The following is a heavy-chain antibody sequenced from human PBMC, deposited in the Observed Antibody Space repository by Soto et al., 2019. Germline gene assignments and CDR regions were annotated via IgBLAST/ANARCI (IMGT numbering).Heavy chain of an antibody. Sequence: GGSLRLSCAASGFTVSSNYMSWVRQAPGKGLEWVSVIYSGGSTYYADSVKGRFTISRDNSKNTLYLQMNSLRAEDTAVYYCAKDQVRIVVQPAARSGIDNWGQGTLVIVSS. CDR1: GFTVSSNY. CDR2: IYSGGST. D-gene: IGHD2-2*01. CDR3: AKDQVRIVVQPAARSGIDN. J-gene: IGHJ4*02. V-gene: IGHV3-66*01.